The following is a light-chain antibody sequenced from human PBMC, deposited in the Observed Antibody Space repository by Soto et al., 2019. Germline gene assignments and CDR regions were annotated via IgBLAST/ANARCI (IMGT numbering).Light chain of an antibody. CDR3: QQYGSWT. V-gene: IGKV3-20*01. J-gene: IGKJ1*01. Sequence: EIVLTQSPGTLSVSPGERATLSCRASQTISSNNLAWYQQKPGQAPSLLIYGTSSRATGIPDRFSGSGSGTAFTRTISRLEPEDSAIYYCQQYGSWTFGQGTKVEI. CDR1: QTISSNN. CDR2: GTS.